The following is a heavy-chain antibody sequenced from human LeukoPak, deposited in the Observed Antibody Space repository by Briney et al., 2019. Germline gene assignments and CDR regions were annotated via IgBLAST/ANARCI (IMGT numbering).Heavy chain of an antibody. J-gene: IGHJ3*01. CDR2: IKQDGSEK. Sequence: GGSLRLSCASSGFIFSNYWMSWVRQAPGKGLEWVANIKQDGSEKYYADSVKGRFTISRDNAENSLFLQMNSLRAEDTALYFCASEVYFFYNRGSGAFDVWGPGTMVTVSS. CDR1: GFIFSNYW. D-gene: IGHD3-10*01. CDR3: ASEVYFFYNRGSGAFDV. V-gene: IGHV3-7*04.